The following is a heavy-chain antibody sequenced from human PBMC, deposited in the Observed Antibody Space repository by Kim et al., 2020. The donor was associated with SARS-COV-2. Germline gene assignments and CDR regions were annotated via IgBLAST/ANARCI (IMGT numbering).Heavy chain of an antibody. J-gene: IGHJ6*02. V-gene: IGHV3-23*01. D-gene: IGHD3-22*01. CDR2: ISGSGGST. CDR1: GFTFSSYA. CDR3: AKVRVTMIVVVITNYYYYGMDV. Sequence: GGSLRLSCAASGFTFSSYAMSWVRQTPGKGLEWVSAISGSGGSTYYADSVKGRFTISRDNSKNTLYLQMNSLRAEDTAVYYCAKVRVTMIVVVITNYYYYGMDVWGQGTTVTVSS.